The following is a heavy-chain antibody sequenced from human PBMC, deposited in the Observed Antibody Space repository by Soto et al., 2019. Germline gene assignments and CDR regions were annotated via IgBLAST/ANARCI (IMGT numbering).Heavy chain of an antibody. V-gene: IGHV3-23*01. J-gene: IGHJ4*02. CDR1: GFTFSSYA. CDR3: AKGHCGGHCYVDY. Sequence: GGSLRLCCAASGFTFSSYAMTWVRQAPGKGLEWVSGISGSGTSTYYADSVKGRFTISRDNSKNTLYLQMNSLRAEDAAVYYCAKGHCGGHCYVDYWLQGTLVTVSS. D-gene: IGHD2-21*02. CDR2: ISGSGTST.